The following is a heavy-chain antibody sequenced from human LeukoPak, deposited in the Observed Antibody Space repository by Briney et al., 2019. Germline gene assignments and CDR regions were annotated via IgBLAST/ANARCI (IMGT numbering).Heavy chain of an antibody. CDR1: GFTFRNYA. CDR2: IGSSSSYI. CDR3: ARDLTTYYYDSSGYMPGY. V-gene: IGHV3-21*01. J-gene: IGHJ4*02. D-gene: IGHD3-22*01. Sequence: GRSLKLSCGASGFTFRNYAMHWVRQAPGKGLEWVSSIGSSSSYIYYADSVKGRFTISRDNAKNSLYLQMNSLRAEDTAVYYCARDLTTYYYDSSGYMPGYWGQGTQVTVSS.